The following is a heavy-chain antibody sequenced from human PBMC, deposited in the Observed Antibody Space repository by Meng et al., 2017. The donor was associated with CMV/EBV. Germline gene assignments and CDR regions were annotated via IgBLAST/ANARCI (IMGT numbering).Heavy chain of an antibody. Sequence: VQAGQSGAEVKGPGASVKVSCKASGYTFTSYGISWVRQAPGQGLEWMGWISAYNGNTNYAQKLQGRVTMTTDTSTSTAYMELRSLRSDDTAVYYCARDAVVPADAPFHYWGQGTLVTVSS. CDR2: ISAYNGNT. CDR1: GYTFTSYG. V-gene: IGHV1-18*01. J-gene: IGHJ4*02. CDR3: ARDAVVPADAPFHY. D-gene: IGHD2-2*01.